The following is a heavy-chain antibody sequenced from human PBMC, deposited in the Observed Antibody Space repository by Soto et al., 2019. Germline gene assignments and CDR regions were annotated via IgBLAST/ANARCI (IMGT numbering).Heavy chain of an antibody. CDR1: GGTFSSYA. CDR2: IIPIFGTA. D-gene: IGHD3-3*01. CDR3: ACPASGYYTEYFQH. J-gene: IGHJ1*01. V-gene: IGHV1-69*12. Sequence: QVQLVQSGAEVKKPGSSVKVSCKASGGTFSSYAISWVRQAPGQGLEWMGGIIPIFGTANYAQKFQGRVTITADESTSTADMELSSLRSEDTAVYYCACPASGYYTEYFQHWGQGTLVTVSS.